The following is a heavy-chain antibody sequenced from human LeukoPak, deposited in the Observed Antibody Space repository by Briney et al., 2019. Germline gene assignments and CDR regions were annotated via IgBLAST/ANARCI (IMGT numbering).Heavy chain of an antibody. CDR1: GGSISSTTDY. Sequence: PSETLSLTCTVSGGSISSTTDYWPGIRQPRGEGLEWIECIYKTGSTNYSPSLKSRVFISVDTSNNQFSLNLSSVTAADTAVYYCARVYYSNSYDYWYFDLWGRGTLVSVSS. D-gene: IGHD6-13*01. CDR2: IYKTGST. V-gene: IGHV4-39*01. J-gene: IGHJ2*01. CDR3: ARVYYSNSYDYWYFDL.